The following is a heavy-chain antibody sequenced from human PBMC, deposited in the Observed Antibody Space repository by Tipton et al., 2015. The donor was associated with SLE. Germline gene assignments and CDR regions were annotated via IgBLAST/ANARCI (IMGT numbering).Heavy chain of an antibody. Sequence: TLSLTCTVSGGSISSRSYYWGWIRQHPGKGLEWIGHIYYSGNTYYNPSLKSRVTMSVDTSYNQFSLKLDSVTAADTAVYYCARASAAASSNMDVWGKGTTVTVSS. CDR3: ARASAAASSNMDV. V-gene: IGHV4-31*03. CDR2: IYYSGNT. CDR1: GGSISSRSYY. D-gene: IGHD6-13*01. J-gene: IGHJ6*03.